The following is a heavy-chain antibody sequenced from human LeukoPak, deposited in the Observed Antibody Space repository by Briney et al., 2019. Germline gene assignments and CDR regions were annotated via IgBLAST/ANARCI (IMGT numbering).Heavy chain of an antibody. Sequence: PEASVKVSCKAYGYTFTSYDINWVRQATGQGLEWMGWMNPNSGNTGYAQKFQGRVTMTRNPSISTAYMGLSSLEPDDTAVYYCTASVAYYNASAYYPFDYWGQGTLVTVSS. J-gene: IGHJ4*02. CDR3: TASVAYYNASAYYPFDY. CDR2: MNPNSGNT. V-gene: IGHV1-8*01. D-gene: IGHD3-22*01. CDR1: GYTFTSYD.